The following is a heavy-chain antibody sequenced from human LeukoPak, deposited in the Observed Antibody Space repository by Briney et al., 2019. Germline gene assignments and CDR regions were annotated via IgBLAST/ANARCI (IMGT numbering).Heavy chain of an antibody. CDR2: IIPIFGIA. CDR1: VGTFSSYA. V-gene: IGHV1-69*13. J-gene: IGHJ3*02. D-gene: IGHD2-15*01. CDR3: ARDSYCSGGSCYSEDAFDI. Sequence: SVKVSCKASVGTFSSYAISWVRQAPGQGLEWMGGIIPIFGIANDAQKFQGRVTITADESTSTAYMELSSLRSEDTAVYYCARDSYCSGGSCYSEDAFDIWGQGTMVTVSS.